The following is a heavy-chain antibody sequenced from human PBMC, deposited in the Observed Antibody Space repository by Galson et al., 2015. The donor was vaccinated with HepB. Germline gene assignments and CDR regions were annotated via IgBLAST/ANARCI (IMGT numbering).Heavy chain of an antibody. CDR3: ARVPKDGSSWYLRGTDRSYWYFDL. J-gene: IGHJ2*01. Sequence: SLRLSCAASGFTFSDYYMSWIRQAPGKGLEWVSYISSSSSYTNYADSVKGRFTISRDNAKNSLYLQMNSLRAEDTAVYYCARVPKDGSSWYLRGTDRSYWYFDLWGRGTLVTVSS. D-gene: IGHD6-13*01. V-gene: IGHV3-11*06. CDR1: GFTFSDYY. CDR2: ISSSSSYT.